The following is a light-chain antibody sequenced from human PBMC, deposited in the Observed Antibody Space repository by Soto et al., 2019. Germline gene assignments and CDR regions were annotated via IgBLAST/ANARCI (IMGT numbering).Light chain of an antibody. J-gene: IGKJ2*01. V-gene: IGKV3-15*01. CDR2: GAS. CDR3: QQYNDYSYT. Sequence: EIVMTQSPATLSVSPGERATLSCRASQSVSSDLAWYQQKPGQAPRLLIYGASTRATGIPARFSGSGSGTDFTLSIRSLQPDDFGTYYCQQYNDYSYTFGQGTKVDIK. CDR1: QSVSSD.